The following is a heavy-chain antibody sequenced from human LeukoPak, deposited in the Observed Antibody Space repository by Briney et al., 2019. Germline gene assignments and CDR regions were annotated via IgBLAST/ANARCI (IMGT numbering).Heavy chain of an antibody. D-gene: IGHD6-19*01. V-gene: IGHV4-39*01. Sequence: SETLSLTCTVSGGSISSSSYYWGWIRQPPGKGLEWIGSIYYSGSTYYNPSLKSRVTISVDTSKNRFSLKLSSVTAADTAVYYCARRSGTDSSGWYLRYYYYYGMDVWGQGTTVTVSS. CDR3: ARRSGTDSSGWYLRYYYYYGMDV. J-gene: IGHJ6*02. CDR2: IYYSGST. CDR1: GGSISSSSYY.